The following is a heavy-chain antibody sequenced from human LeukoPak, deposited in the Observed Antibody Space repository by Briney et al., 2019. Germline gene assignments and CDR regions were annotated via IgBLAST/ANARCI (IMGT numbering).Heavy chain of an antibody. J-gene: IGHJ4*02. CDR1: GGSFSGYY. D-gene: IGHD6-13*01. Sequence: SETLSLTCAVYGGSFSGYYWSWIRQPPGKGLEWIGEINHSGSTNYNPSLKSRVTISLDTSKNQFSLKLSSVTAADTAVYYCARLGIAAAADYWGQGTLVTVSS. CDR3: ARLGIAAAADY. V-gene: IGHV4-34*01. CDR2: INHSGST.